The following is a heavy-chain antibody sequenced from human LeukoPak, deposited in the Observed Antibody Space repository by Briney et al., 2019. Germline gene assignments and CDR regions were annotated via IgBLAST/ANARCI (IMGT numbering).Heavy chain of an antibody. CDR1: RFTFSSYG. V-gene: IGHV3-33*01. Sequence: GGSLRLSCAASRFTFSSYGMHWVRQAPGKGLEWVAIRWYDGSNDYYADSVKGRFTISRDNSKNTLYLQMNRLRAEDTAVYYCAREESPHPSSAYHYYGMDVWGQGTTVTVSS. D-gene: IGHD3-22*01. J-gene: IGHJ6*02. CDR2: RWYDGSND. CDR3: AREESPHPSSAYHYYGMDV.